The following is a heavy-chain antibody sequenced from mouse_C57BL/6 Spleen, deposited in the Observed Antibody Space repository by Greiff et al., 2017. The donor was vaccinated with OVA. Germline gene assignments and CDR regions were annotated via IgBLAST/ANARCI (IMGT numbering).Heavy chain of an antibody. CDR1: GFTFSNYW. D-gene: IGHD1-1*01. J-gene: IGHJ1*03. V-gene: IGHV6-3*01. CDR2: IRLKSDNYAT. Sequence: EVKLEESGGGLVQPGGSMKLSCVASGFTFSNYWMNWVRQSPEKGLEWVAQIRLKSDNYATHYAESVKGRFTISRDDSKSSVYLQMNNLRAEDTGMYYCTGDYYGHWYFDVWGTGTTVTVSS. CDR3: TGDYYGHWYFDV.